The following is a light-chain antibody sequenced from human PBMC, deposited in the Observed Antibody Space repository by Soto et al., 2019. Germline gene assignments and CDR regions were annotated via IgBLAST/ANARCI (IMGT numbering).Light chain of an antibody. CDR1: SSDVGGYNY. V-gene: IGLV2-11*01. CDR2: GVS. Sequence: QSVLTQPRSVSGSPGQSVTISCTGTSSDVGGYNYVSWYQQHPDKAPKLIIYGVSKRPSGVPDRFSGSKSGHTASLTISGLQAEDEADYYCSSYAGTWTLVFGGGTKLTVL. J-gene: IGLJ2*01. CDR3: SSYAGTWTLV.